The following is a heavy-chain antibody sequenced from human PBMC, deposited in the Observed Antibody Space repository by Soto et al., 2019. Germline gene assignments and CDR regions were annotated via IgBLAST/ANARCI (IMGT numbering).Heavy chain of an antibody. J-gene: IGHJ6*02. D-gene: IGHD3-10*01. CDR3: ARAGSPYYYYYNMDV. CDR1: GYTFTSYG. CDR2: ISAYNGNT. Sequence: QVQLVQSGAEVKKPGASVKVSCKASGYTFTSYGISWVRQAPGQGLEWMGWISAYNGNTNYAQNLQGGATMTTDTSTSTAYMELRSLRSDDTAVYYCARAGSPYYYYYNMDVWGQGTTVTVSS. V-gene: IGHV1-18*01.